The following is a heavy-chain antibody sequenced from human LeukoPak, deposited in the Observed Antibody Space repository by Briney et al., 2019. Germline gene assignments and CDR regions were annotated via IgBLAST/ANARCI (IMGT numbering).Heavy chain of an antibody. CDR2: ISSSGGST. Sequence: PGGSLRLSCAASGFTFGSYAMSWVRQAPGKGLEWVSIISSSGGSTYYADSVKALFTVSRDNSKNIVYLQMNSLTAEDTAVYYCATDGVPPYGDSDYWGQGTLVTVSS. CDR3: ATDGVPPYGDSDY. D-gene: IGHD4-17*01. V-gene: IGHV3-23*01. J-gene: IGHJ4*02. CDR1: GFTFGSYA.